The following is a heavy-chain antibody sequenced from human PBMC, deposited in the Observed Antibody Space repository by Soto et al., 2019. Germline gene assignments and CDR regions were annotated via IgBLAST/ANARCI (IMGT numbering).Heavy chain of an antibody. Sequence: GASVKVSCKASGGTFSSYAISWVRQAPGQGLEWMGGIIPIFGTANYAQKFQGRVTITADESTSTAYMELSSLRSEDTAVYYCAADESHYFYFDYWGQGTLVTVSS. CDR3: AADESHYFYFDY. J-gene: IGHJ4*02. V-gene: IGHV1-69*13. D-gene: IGHD1-26*01. CDR1: GGTFSSYA. CDR2: IIPIFGTA.